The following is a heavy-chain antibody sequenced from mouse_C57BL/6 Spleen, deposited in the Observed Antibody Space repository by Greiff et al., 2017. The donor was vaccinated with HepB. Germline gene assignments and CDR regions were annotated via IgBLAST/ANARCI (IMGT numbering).Heavy chain of an antibody. CDR2: IYPGSGST. D-gene: IGHD2-4*01. Sequence: QVQLQQPGAELVKPGASVKMSCKASGYTFTSYWITWVKQRPGQGLEWIGDIYPGSGSTNYNEKFKSKATLTVDTSSSTAYMQRSSLTSEDSAVYYCASEGYDYDGAFDYWGQGTTLTVSS. CDR1: GYTFTSYW. J-gene: IGHJ2*01. CDR3: ASEGYDYDGAFDY. V-gene: IGHV1-55*01.